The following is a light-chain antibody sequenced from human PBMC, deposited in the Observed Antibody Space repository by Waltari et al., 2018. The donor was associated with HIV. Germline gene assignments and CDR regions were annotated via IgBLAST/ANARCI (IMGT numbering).Light chain of an antibody. CDR2: DVS. J-gene: IGLJ1*01. CDR1: SSYVGGYNY. V-gene: IGLV2-14*01. CDR3: SSYTSSSTL. Sequence: QSALTQPASVSGSPGQSITISCTGTSSYVGGYNYVSWYQQHPGKAPNLMIYDVSNRPSGVSNRFSGSKSGNTASLTISGLQAEDEADYYCSSYTSSSTLFGTGTKVTVL.